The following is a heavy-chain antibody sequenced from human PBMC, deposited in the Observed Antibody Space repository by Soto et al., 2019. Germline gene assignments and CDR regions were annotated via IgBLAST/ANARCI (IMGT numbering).Heavy chain of an antibody. CDR3: ARPTVAGTNYYYGMDV. V-gene: IGHV3-30*03. D-gene: IGHD6-19*01. CDR2: ISHDGTKK. Sequence: GGSLRLSCAASGFTFFSFGMHWVRQAPGKGLEWVTLISHDGTKKYYADSVKGRFTISRDNSKNTLYLQMNSLRAEDTAVYYCARPTVAGTNYYYGMDVWGQGTTVTVSS. J-gene: IGHJ6*02. CDR1: GFTFFSFG.